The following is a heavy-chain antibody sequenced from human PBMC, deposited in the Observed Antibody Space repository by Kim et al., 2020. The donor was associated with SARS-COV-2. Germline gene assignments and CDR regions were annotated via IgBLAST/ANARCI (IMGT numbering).Heavy chain of an antibody. CDR2: IIPIFGTA. CDR3: AMGILTGYYYYYGMDV. Sequence: SVKVSCKASGGTFSSYAISWVRQAPGQGLEWMGGIIPIFGTANYAQKFQGRVTITADESTSTAYMELSSLRSEDTAVYYCAMGILTGYYYYYGMDVWGQGTTVTVSS. CDR1: GGTFSSYA. J-gene: IGHJ6*02. D-gene: IGHD3-9*01. V-gene: IGHV1-69*13.